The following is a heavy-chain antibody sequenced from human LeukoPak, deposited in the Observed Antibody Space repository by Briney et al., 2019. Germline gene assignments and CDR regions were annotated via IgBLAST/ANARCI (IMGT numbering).Heavy chain of an antibody. CDR3: ASGGGKDYYYYGMDV. J-gene: IGHJ6*02. D-gene: IGHD4-23*01. CDR1: GGSISSGGYS. CDR2: IYHSGST. Sequence: SETLSLTCAVSGGSISSGGYSWSWIRQPPGKGLEWIGYIYHSGSTHYNPSLKSQVTISVDRSKNQFSLKLSSVTAADTAVYYCASGGGKDYYYYGMDVWGQGTTVTVSS. V-gene: IGHV4-30-2*01.